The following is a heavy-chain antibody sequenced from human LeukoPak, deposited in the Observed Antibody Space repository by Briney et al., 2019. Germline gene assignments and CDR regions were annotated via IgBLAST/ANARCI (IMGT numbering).Heavy chain of an antibody. Sequence: GGSLRLSCAASGFTFSSYSMNWVRQAPGKGLEWVSSISSSSSNIYYADSVKGRFTISRDNAKNSLYLQMNSLRGEDTAVHYCGRGIAREVGVTNASCFDPWGQGTLVTVSS. CDR2: ISSSSSNI. CDR3: GRGIAREVGVTNASCFDP. D-gene: IGHD1-26*01. CDR1: GFTFSSYS. V-gene: IGHV3-21*01. J-gene: IGHJ5*02.